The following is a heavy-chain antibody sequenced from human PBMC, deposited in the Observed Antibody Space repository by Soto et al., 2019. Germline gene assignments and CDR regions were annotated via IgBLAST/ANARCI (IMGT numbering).Heavy chain of an antibody. V-gene: IGHV4-59*08. CDR2: IYYSGST. Sequence: SETLSLTCTVSGCSISSYYWSWIRQPPGKGLEWIGYIYYSGSTNYNPSLKSRVTISVDTSKNQFSLKLSSVTAADTAVYYCARLVGSGIDYWGQGTLVTVSS. D-gene: IGHD3-10*01. CDR3: ARLVGSGIDY. CDR1: GCSISSYY. J-gene: IGHJ4*02.